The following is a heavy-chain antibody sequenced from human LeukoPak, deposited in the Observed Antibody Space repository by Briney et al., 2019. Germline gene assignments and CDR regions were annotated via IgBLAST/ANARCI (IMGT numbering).Heavy chain of an antibody. V-gene: IGHV3-74*01. Sequence: GGSLRLSCAASGFTFSSYWMHWVRQAPGKGLVWVSRINSDGSSTSYADSVKGRFTISRDNAKNTLYLQMNSLRAEDTAVYYCARLVSGSYFGYWGQGALVTVSS. CDR3: ARLVSGSYFGY. CDR1: GFTFSSYW. CDR2: INSDGSST. D-gene: IGHD1-26*01. J-gene: IGHJ4*02.